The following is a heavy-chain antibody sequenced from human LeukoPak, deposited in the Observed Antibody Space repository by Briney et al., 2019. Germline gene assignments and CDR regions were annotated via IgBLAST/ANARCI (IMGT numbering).Heavy chain of an antibody. CDR2: IHHSGSS. CDR1: ADFLSSGGHY. Sequence: SQTLSLTCTVSADFLSSGGHYLAWIRQLPGKGLESIGFIHHSGSSRHNPSLKDRVAISVDASRKQFALRLSSVTAADTAMYYCARGGNRFGGFYFDYWGQGIQVIVSS. V-gene: IGHV4-31*03. CDR3: ARGGNRFGGFYFDY. J-gene: IGHJ4*02. D-gene: IGHD3-10*01.